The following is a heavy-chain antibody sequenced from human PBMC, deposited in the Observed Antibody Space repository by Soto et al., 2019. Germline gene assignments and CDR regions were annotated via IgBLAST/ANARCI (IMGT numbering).Heavy chain of an antibody. CDR3: ARGRXDSSGYYKYYYYYGMDV. Sequence: SETLSLTCAVYGGSFSCYYWSWIRQPPGKGLERIGEINHSGSTNYNPSLKSRVTISVDTSKNQFSLKLSSVTAADTAVYYCARGRXDSSGYYKYYYYYGMDVWGQGTTVTVSS. CDR1: GGSFSCYY. D-gene: IGHD3-22*01. V-gene: IGHV4-34*01. CDR2: INHSGST. J-gene: IGHJ6*02.